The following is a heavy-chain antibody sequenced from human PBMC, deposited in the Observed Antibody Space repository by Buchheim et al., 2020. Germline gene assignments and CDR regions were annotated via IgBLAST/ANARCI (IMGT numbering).Heavy chain of an antibody. CDR1: GFTFSSYA. CDR2: ISYDGSNK. D-gene: IGHD3-3*01. CDR3: ARDQGLRFLEWSYFDY. J-gene: IGHJ4*02. Sequence: QVQLVESGGGVVQPGRSLRLSCAASGFTFSSYAMHWVRQAPGKGLEWVAVISYDGSNKYYADSVKGRFTISRDNSKNTLYLQMNSLRAEDTAVYYCARDQGLRFLEWSYFDYWGQGTL. V-gene: IGHV3-30*04.